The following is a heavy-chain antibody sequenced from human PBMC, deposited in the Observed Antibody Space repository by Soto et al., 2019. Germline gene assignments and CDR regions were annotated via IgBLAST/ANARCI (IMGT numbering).Heavy chain of an antibody. CDR2: IYTGGTT. V-gene: IGHV3-53*01. Sequence: QPGGSLRLSCAASGFTVSSNYMTWFRQAPGKGLDWVSVIYTGGTTYYADSVKGRFTISRDNSKNTLYLQMNSLRAEDTAVYYCARAQVGAIYYYGMDVWGQGTTVTVSS. D-gene: IGHD1-26*01. CDR1: GFTVSSNY. CDR3: ARAQVGAIYYYGMDV. J-gene: IGHJ6*02.